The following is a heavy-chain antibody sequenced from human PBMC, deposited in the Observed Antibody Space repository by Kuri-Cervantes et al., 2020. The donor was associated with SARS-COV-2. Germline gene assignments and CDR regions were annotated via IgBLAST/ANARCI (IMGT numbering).Heavy chain of an antibody. CDR1: GITFSSYA. J-gene: IGHJ6*03. Sequence: GEFLKISCAASGITFSSYAMSWVRQAPGKGLEWVSAISGSGGSTYYADSVKGRFTISSENSKNTLYLQMNSLRAEDTAVYYCARASGYDFWSGYNYYYYYMDVWGKGTTVTDSS. CDR3: ARASGYDFWSGYNYYYYYMDV. D-gene: IGHD3-3*01. V-gene: IGHV3-23*01. CDR2: ISGSGGST.